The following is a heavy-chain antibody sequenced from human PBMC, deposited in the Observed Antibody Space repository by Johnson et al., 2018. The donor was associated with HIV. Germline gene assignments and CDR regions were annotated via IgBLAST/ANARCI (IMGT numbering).Heavy chain of an antibody. V-gene: IGHV3-30*02. Sequence: QVQLVESGGGVVQPGRSLRLSCAASGFTFSRYGMHWVRQAPGKGLEWVAFIRYDGSNKYYADSVKGRFTISRDNSKNTLYLQMNSRKTEDTAVYYCTTQQRADAFDIWGQGTMVTVSS. CDR2: IRYDGSNK. D-gene: IGHD6-13*01. CDR1: GFTFSRYG. J-gene: IGHJ3*02. CDR3: TTQQRADAFDI.